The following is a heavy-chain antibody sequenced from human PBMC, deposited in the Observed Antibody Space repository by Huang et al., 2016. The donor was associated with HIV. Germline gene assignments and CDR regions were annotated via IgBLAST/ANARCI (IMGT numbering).Heavy chain of an antibody. CDR3: ARTPYSGSHPDY. CDR1: GYPFTDYF. CDR2: INPLRGVT. D-gene: IGHD2-15*01. V-gene: IGHV1-2*02. Sequence: QVQLVQSGAEVKKPGASVKVSCRTSGYPFTDYFVHWVRQAPGQGLQWMGSINPLRGVTNYAQKFQGRVTMNRDTSIRTVYMELNRLRADDTALYYCARTPYSGSHPDYWGQGTLVTVSS. J-gene: IGHJ4*02.